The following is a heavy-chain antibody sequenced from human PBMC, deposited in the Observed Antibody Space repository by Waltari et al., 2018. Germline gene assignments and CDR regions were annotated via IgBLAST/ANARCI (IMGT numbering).Heavy chain of an antibody. Sequence: EVQLVESGGGLVKPGGSLRLSCAASGFTFSSYSMNWVRQAPGKGLEWVSSISSSSSYIYYADAVKGRFTISRDNAKNSLYLQMNSLRAEDTAVYYCARGATSGMDVWGQGTTVTVSS. D-gene: IGHD5-12*01. V-gene: IGHV3-21*01. CDR3: ARGATSGMDV. CDR1: GFTFSSYS. J-gene: IGHJ6*02. CDR2: ISSSSSYI.